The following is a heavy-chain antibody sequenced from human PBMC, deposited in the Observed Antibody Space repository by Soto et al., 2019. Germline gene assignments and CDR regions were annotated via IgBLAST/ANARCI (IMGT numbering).Heavy chain of an antibody. CDR3: ARESREFRSSGGLEV. CDR1: GGSVNSGSYY. Sequence: QVQLQESGPGLVKPSETLSLTCNVSGGSVNSGSYYWSWIRQPPGKRLEWIGSLYYSGSTNYNPSLKSRVTISGDTSKNQFSLKLSSVTAADTAVYFCARESREFRSSGGLEVWGQGTTVIVSS. J-gene: IGHJ6*01. D-gene: IGHD3-10*01. V-gene: IGHV4-61*01. CDR2: LYYSGST.